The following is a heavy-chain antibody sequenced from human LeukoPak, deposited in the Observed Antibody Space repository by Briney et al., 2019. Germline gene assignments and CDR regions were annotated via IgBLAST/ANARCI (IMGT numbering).Heavy chain of an antibody. CDR1: GFTLSSYA. CDR2: ISGSGGST. Sequence: GGSLRLSCAASGFTLSSYAMSWVRPAPGKGLEWVSAISGSGGSTYYADSVKGRFTISRDNSKNTLYLQMNSLRAEDTAVYYCAKGLYYYESSGSYYFDYWGQGALVTVSS. J-gene: IGHJ4*02. V-gene: IGHV3-23*01. D-gene: IGHD3-22*01. CDR3: AKGLYYYESSGSYYFDY.